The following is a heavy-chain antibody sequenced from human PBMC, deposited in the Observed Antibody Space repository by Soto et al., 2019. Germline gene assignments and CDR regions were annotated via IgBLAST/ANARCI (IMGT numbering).Heavy chain of an antibody. CDR1: GADINTYS. V-gene: IGHV4-4*07. CDR2: IYTSASI. D-gene: IGHD6-19*01. J-gene: IGHJ6*02. Sequence: SETLSLTCSGSGADINTYSWTWIRHPAGKGLEWIGRIYTSASINYKPSLKGRVTLSVDTSTNQVSLRLASVTAADTAIYYCARDREAGYNFYYGMDVWGQGTTVTASS. CDR3: ARDREAGYNFYYGMDV.